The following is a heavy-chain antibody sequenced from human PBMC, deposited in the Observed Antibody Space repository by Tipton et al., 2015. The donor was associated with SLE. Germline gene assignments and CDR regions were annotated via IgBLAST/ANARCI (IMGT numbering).Heavy chain of an antibody. V-gene: IGHV4-61*02. D-gene: IGHD7-27*01. Sequence: TLSLTCTVSGGSISSASNYWSWVRQPAGKGLEWIGRIYRSGSTDYNPPLKSRVTISKDTSKNQFSLKLSSVTAADTAVYYCARGHAGDGYWYFDLWGRGTLVTVSS. J-gene: IGHJ2*01. CDR2: IYRSGST. CDR1: GGSISSASNY. CDR3: ARGHAGDGYWYFDL.